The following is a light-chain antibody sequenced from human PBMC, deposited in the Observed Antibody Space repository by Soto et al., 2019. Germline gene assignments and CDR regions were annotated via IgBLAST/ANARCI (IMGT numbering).Light chain of an antibody. CDR3: QQYYSTPQT. J-gene: IGKJ1*01. CDR1: RSVLYSSNNKNY. V-gene: IGKV4-1*01. CDR2: WAS. Sequence: DIVMTQSPDSLAVSLGERATINCKSSRSVLYSSNNKNYLAWYQQKPGQPPKLLIYWASTRESGVPDRFSGSGSGTDVTLTISSLQAEDVAVYYCQQYYSTPQTFGQGTKVEIK.